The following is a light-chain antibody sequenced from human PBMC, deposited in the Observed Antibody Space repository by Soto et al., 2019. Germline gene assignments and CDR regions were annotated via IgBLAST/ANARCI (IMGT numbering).Light chain of an antibody. J-gene: IGKJ1*01. CDR1: EDISNY. Sequence: DIQMTQSPSSLSASVGDRVTITCRASEDISNYLAWYRQKPGKVPKLLIYGASTLQSGVPSRFSGSGSGTDFTLTISSLQTEDVATYYCQNYNRAPWTFGQGTKVESK. CDR3: QNYNRAPWT. V-gene: IGKV1-27*01. CDR2: GAS.